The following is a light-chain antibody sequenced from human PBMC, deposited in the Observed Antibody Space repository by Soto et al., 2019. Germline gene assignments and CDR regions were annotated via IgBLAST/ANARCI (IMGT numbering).Light chain of an antibody. CDR2: DAS. V-gene: IGKV3-11*01. CDR1: QNVDNY. Sequence: EIVLTQSPATLSLSPGERATLSCRASQNVDNYLDWYQQKPGQAPRLLIYDASKSATGTPARFSGSGSGTDFTLTISRLEPEDFAVYYCQYYGTSPQTFGQGTKVDIK. CDR3: QYYGTSPQT. J-gene: IGKJ1*01.